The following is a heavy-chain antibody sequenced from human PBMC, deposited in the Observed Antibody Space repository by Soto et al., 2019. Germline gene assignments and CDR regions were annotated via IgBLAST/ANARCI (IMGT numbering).Heavy chain of an antibody. D-gene: IGHD6-13*01. Sequence: QLQLQESGPGLVKPSETLSLTCTVSGGSISSSSYYWGWIRQPPGKGLEWIGSIYYSGSTYYNPSLKSRVTISVDTSKNQFSLKLSSVTAADTAVYYCARDELQYSSSWYNYWGQGTLVTVSS. CDR3: ARDELQYSSSWYNY. CDR1: GGSISSSSYY. CDR2: IYYSGST. J-gene: IGHJ4*02. V-gene: IGHV4-39*02.